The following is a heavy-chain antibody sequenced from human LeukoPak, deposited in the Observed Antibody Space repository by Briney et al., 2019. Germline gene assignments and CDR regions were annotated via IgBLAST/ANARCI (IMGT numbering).Heavy chain of an antibody. CDR3: AKVAALLWFGELLW. V-gene: IGHV3-21*04. J-gene: IGHJ4*02. Sequence: GGSLRLSCAASGFTFSSYTMNWVRQAPGKGLEWVSSISSSSSYIYYADSVKGRFTISRDNAKNSLYLQMNSLRAEDTAVYYCAKVAALLWFGELLWWGQGTLVTVSS. D-gene: IGHD3-10*01. CDR1: GFTFSSYT. CDR2: ISSSSSYI.